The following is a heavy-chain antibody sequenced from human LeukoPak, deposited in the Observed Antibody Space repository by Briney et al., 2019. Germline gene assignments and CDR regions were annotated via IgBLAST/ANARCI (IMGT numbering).Heavy chain of an antibody. J-gene: IGHJ3*02. D-gene: IGHD6-19*01. V-gene: IGHV4-59*01. CDR2: IYYSGST. CDR3: AGSRSIGWDDAFDI. Sequence: TSSETLSLTCTVSGSSISRYYWSWIRQPPGKGLEWIGYIYYSGSTNYNPSLKSRVTLSLATSKNHFSLKLTSVTAADAAVYFCAGSRSIGWDDAFDIWGQGTMVTVSS. CDR1: GSSISRYY.